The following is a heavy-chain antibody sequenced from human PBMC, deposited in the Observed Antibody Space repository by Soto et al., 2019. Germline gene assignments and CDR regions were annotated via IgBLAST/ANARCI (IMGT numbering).Heavy chain of an antibody. V-gene: IGHV3-23*01. D-gene: IGHD3-16*01. J-gene: IGHJ3*02. CDR2: ISGSGFST. CDR3: ATFTFGRPFDT. CDR1: GFTFNTYA. Sequence: GGSLRLSCAASGFTFNTYAMSWVRQAPGQGLEWVSAISGSGFSTYYADSVKGRFSISSDSSKNTLFLQMNSLRADDTAVYFCATFTFGRPFDTWGQGTMVTVSS.